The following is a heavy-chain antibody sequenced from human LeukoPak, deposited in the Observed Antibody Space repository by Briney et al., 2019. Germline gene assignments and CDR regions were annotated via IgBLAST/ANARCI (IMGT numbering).Heavy chain of an antibody. D-gene: IGHD3-9*01. CDR3: ARERLVTRALDYGMDV. V-gene: IGHV1-2*04. CDR2: INPNSGGT. J-gene: IGHJ6*02. Sequence: ASVKASCEASGYTFTGYYMHWVRQAPGQGLEWMGWINPNSGGTNYAQKFQGWVTMTRDTSISTAYMELSRLRSDDTAVYYCARERLVTRALDYGMDVWGQGTTVTVSS. CDR1: GYTFTGYY.